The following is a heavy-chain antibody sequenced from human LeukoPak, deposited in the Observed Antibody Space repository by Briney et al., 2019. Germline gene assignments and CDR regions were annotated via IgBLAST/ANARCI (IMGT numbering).Heavy chain of an antibody. CDR3: ARGGYADYGDYYYYMDV. V-gene: IGHV1-46*01. CDR2: INPSGGST. J-gene: IGHJ6*03. CDR1: GYTFTSYY. D-gene: IGHD4-17*01. Sequence: GASVKVSCKASGYTFTSYYMHWVRQAPGQGLEWMGIINPSGGSTSYAQKFQGRVTMTRDMSASTVYMELSSLRSEDTAVCYCARGGYADYGDYYYYMDVWGKGTTVTVSS.